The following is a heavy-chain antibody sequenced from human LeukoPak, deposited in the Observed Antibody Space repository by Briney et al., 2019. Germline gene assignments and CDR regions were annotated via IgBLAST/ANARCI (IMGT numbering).Heavy chain of an antibody. J-gene: IGHJ4*02. CDR2: IYSGGST. D-gene: IGHD3-10*01. CDR1: GFTVSSNY. Sequence: GGSLRLSCAASGFTVSSNYMSWVRQAPGKGLEWVSVIYSGGSTYYADSVKGRFTISRDNSKSTLCLQMNSLRAEDTAVYYCAKDRRGWIDYWGQGTLVTVSS. V-gene: IGHV3-53*05. CDR3: AKDRRGWIDY.